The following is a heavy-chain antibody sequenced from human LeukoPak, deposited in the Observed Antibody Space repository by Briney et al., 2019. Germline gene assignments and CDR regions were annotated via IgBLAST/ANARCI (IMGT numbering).Heavy chain of an antibody. J-gene: IGHJ3*02. CDR2: INHSGST. CDR1: GGSFSGYY. V-gene: IGHV4-34*01. Sequence: SETLSLTCAVYGGSFSGYYWSWIRQPPGKGLEWIGEINHSGSTNYNPSLKSRVTISVDTSKNQFSLKLSSVTAADTAVYYCARRYIFGVVFDIWGQGTMVTVSS. D-gene: IGHD3-3*02. CDR3: ARRYIFGVVFDI.